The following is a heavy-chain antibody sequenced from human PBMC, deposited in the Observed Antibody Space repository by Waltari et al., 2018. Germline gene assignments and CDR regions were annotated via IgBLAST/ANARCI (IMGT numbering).Heavy chain of an antibody. J-gene: IGHJ6*04. V-gene: IGHV4-39*01. CDR2: LYYSGNT. Sequence: QLQLQESGPGLVKPSEPLALTCTVSGGSIRSRSYYWGRLRQPPGKGLEWIASLYYSGNTYYNPSLKSLVTISIDTSKNQFSVKLSSVTAADTAEYYCAGVDSAGVVHVWGKGTTVTVSS. CDR1: GGSIRSRSYY. CDR3: AGVDSAGVVHV. D-gene: IGHD1-26*01.